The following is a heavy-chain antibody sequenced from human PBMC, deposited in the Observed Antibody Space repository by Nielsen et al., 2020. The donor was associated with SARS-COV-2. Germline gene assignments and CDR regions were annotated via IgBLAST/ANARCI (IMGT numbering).Heavy chain of an antibody. D-gene: IGHD5-18*01. Sequence: GESLKISCAASGFTFSSYAMSWVRQAPGKGLEWVSAISGSGGSTYYADSVKGRFTISRDNSKNTLYLQMNSLRAEDTAVYYCAKEMNTDTAMDDYYYYYGMDVWGQGTTVTVSS. CDR2: ISGSGGST. CDR3: AKEMNTDTAMDDYYYYYGMDV. CDR1: GFTFSSYA. V-gene: IGHV3-23*01. J-gene: IGHJ6*02.